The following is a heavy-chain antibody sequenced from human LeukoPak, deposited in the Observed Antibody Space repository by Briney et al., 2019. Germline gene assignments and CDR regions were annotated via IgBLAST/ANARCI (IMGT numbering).Heavy chain of an antibody. CDR3: ARDPYSSSWYDY. D-gene: IGHD6-13*01. CDR1: GGSISSSSYY. V-gene: IGHV4-39*07. J-gene: IGHJ4*02. CDR2: IYYSGST. Sequence: SETLSLTCTVSGGSISSSSYYWGWIRQPPGKGLEWIGSIYYSGSTYYNPSLKSRVTISVDTSKNQFSLKLSSVTAADTAVYYCARDPYSSSWYDYWGQGTLATVSS.